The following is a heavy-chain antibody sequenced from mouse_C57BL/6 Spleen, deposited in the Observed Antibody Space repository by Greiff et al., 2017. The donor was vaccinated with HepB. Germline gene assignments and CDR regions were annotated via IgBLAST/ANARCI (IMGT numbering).Heavy chain of an antibody. CDR2: ISGGGGNT. J-gene: IGHJ2*01. Sequence: EVKVEESGGGLVKPGGSLKLSCAASGFTFSSYTMSWVRQTPEKRLEWVATISGGGGNTYYPDSVKGRFTISRDNAKNTLYLQMSSLRSEDTALYYCARRDNYYGSSYFDYWGQGTTLTVSS. D-gene: IGHD1-1*01. V-gene: IGHV5-9*01. CDR1: GFTFSSYT. CDR3: ARRDNYYGSSYFDY.